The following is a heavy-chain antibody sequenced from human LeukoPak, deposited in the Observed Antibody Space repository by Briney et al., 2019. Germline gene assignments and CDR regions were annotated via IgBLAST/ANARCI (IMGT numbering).Heavy chain of an antibody. J-gene: IGHJ4*02. CDR1: GGSISTYY. CDR3: ARRGYYYDSSGYYYFDY. D-gene: IGHD3-22*01. V-gene: IGHV4-59*08. Sequence: SETLSLTCTVSGGSISTYYWSWIRQPPGKGLEWIGEIYYSGSTNHNPSLKSRVTISVDTSKNQFSLKLSSVTAADTAVYYCARRGYYYDSSGYYYFDYWSQGTLVTVSS. CDR2: IYYSGST.